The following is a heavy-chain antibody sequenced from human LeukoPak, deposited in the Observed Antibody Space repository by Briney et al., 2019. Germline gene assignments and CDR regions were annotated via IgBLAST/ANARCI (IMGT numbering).Heavy chain of an antibody. D-gene: IGHD1-26*01. J-gene: IGHJ3*02. CDR2: IYHSGST. V-gene: IGHV4-38-2*02. CDR3: ARDLPSGSYDAFDI. Sequence: MPSETLSLTCTVSGYSISSGYYWGWIRQPPGKGLEWIGSIYHSGSTYYNPSLKSRVTISVGTSKNQFSLKLSSVTAADTAVYYCARDLPSGSYDAFDIWGQGTMVTVSS. CDR1: GYSISSGYY.